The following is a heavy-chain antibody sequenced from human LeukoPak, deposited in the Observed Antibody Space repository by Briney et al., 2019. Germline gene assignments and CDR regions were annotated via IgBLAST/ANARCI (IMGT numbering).Heavy chain of an antibody. D-gene: IGHD6-13*01. V-gene: IGHV4-61*02. Sequence: SSQTLSLTCTVSGGFISSGTYYWSWIRQPAGKGLEWIGRIYNSGSTNYSPSLKSRATISIDTSNDQFSLKLSSVTAADTAVYYCARGKAAAEDFDYWGQGTLVTVSS. CDR2: IYNSGST. CDR1: GGFISSGTYY. CDR3: ARGKAAAEDFDY. J-gene: IGHJ4*02.